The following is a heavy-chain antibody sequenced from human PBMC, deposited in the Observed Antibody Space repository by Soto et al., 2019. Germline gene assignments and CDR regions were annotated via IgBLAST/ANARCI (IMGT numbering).Heavy chain of an antibody. V-gene: IGHV4-30-2*01. CDR1: SGSLSHGPYS. J-gene: IGHJ6*02. CDR3: ARSAAEPPLYYYFGMDV. D-gene: IGHD6-13*01. CDR2: IYQSGNT. Sequence: KPSETLSLTCVVSSGSLSHGPYSWTWIRQPQGKGLEWIGCIYQSGNTYYNPSLKSRVTISVNRSKNQFSLKLNSVTAADTAVYYCARSAAEPPLYYYFGMDVWGQGTTVTVSS.